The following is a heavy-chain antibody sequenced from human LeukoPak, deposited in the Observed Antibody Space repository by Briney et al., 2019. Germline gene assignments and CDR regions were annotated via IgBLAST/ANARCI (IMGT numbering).Heavy chain of an antibody. CDR2: ISGSGGST. Sequence: GGSLRLSCAASGFTFSSYAMSWVRQAPGEGREWVSAISGSGGSTYYADSVKGRFTISRDNSKNTLYLQMNSLRAEDTAVYYCAKDHWVGSTMDSSGYYRYFDCWGQGTLVTVSS. J-gene: IGHJ4*02. CDR3: AKDHWVGSTMDSSGYYRYFDC. V-gene: IGHV3-23*01. D-gene: IGHD3-22*01. CDR1: GFTFSSYA.